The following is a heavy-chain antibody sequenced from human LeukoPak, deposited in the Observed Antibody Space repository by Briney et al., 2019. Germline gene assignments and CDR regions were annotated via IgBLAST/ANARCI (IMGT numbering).Heavy chain of an antibody. J-gene: IGHJ3*02. Sequence: SETLSLTCTVSGGSISSYYWSWIRQPAGKGPEWIGRIYTSGSTKYNPSLRSRVTMSVDTSKNQFSLKLSSVTVADTAVYYCVRTYCSTTSCYRDTSDIWGQGTMVTVSS. D-gene: IGHD2-2*01. CDR1: GGSISSYY. V-gene: IGHV4-4*07. CDR2: IYTSGST. CDR3: VRTYCSTTSCYRDTSDI.